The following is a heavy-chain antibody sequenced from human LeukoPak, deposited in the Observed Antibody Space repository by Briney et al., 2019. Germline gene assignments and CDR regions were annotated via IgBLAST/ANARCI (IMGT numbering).Heavy chain of an antibody. D-gene: IGHD3-10*01. CDR1: GFTFSSYD. CDR2: IGTAGDT. V-gene: IGHV3-13*04. J-gene: IGHJ4*02. CDR3: ARAMVRGVNAYDY. Sequence: GGSLRLSCAASGFTFSSYDMHWVRQATGKGLEWVSAIGTAGDTYYPGSVKGRFTISRENAKNSLYLQMNRLRAGDTAVYYCARAMVRGVNAYDYWGQGTLVTVSS.